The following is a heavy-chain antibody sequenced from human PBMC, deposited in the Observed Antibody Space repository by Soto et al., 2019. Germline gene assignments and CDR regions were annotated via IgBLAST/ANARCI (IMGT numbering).Heavy chain of an antibody. CDR2: ISGSGGST. D-gene: IGHD3-3*01. Sequence: EVQLLESGGGLVQPGGSLRLSCAASGFTFSSYAMSWVRQAPGKGLEWVSAISGSGGSTYYADSVKGRFTISRDNSKNTLYLQMNSLRAEDTAVYYCAKYYDFWSGYYINYYYGMDVWGQGTTVTVSS. CDR1: GFTFSSYA. CDR3: AKYYDFWSGYYINYYYGMDV. J-gene: IGHJ6*02. V-gene: IGHV3-23*01.